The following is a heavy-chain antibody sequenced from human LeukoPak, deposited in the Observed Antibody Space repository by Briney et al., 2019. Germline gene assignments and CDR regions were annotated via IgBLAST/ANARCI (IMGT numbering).Heavy chain of an antibody. Sequence: GGSLRLSCAASGFIFSNYAMSWVRQAPGKGLEWVADIWFDKNQHFADSVKGRFAISRDNSKNTVYLQINSLRAEDTAVYYCARDRHCVNGVCHSPPGMDVWGQGTTVTVSS. CDR2: IWFDKNQ. V-gene: IGHV3-33*08. CDR3: ARDRHCVNGVCHSPPGMDV. D-gene: IGHD2-8*01. CDR1: GFIFSNYA. J-gene: IGHJ6*02.